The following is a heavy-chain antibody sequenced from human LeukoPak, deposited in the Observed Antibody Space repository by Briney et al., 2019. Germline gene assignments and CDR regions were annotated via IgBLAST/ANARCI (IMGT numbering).Heavy chain of an antibody. CDR3: ARIRGIPAAGTFDY. J-gene: IGHJ4*02. D-gene: IGHD6-13*01. CDR1: GFTFSSYA. V-gene: IGHV3-23*01. Sequence: GGSLRLSCAASGFTFSSYAMSWVRQAPGKGLEWVSAISGSGGSTYYADSVRGRFTISRDNSKNTLYLQMNSLRTEDTAVYYCARIRGIPAAGTFDYWGQGTQVTVSS. CDR2: ISGSGGST.